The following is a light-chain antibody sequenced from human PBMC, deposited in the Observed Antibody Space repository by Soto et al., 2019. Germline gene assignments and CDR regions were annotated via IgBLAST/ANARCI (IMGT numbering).Light chain of an antibody. CDR2: AAS. CDR1: QGISSY. Sequence: DIQLTQSPSFLSASVGDRVTITCRASQGISSYLAWYQQKPGKAPKLLIYAASTLQSGVPSRFSGSGSGTELALAISSRQPEDFATYYCQQLHSYPPTFGGGTKVEI. V-gene: IGKV1-9*01. CDR3: QQLHSYPPT. J-gene: IGKJ4*01.